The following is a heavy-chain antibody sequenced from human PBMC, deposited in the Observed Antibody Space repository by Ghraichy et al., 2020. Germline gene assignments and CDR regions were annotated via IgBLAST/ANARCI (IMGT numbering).Heavy chain of an antibody. V-gene: IGHV3-7*01. Sequence: GGSLRLSCAASRFTFTSYWMTWVRQAPGKGLEWVANIKQDGSEKYYVDSVKGRFTISRDNAKNSLYLQMNSLRAEDTAVYYCARGAGMDVWGQGTTVTVSS. CDR3: ARGAGMDV. CDR1: RFTFTSYW. CDR2: IKQDGSEK. J-gene: IGHJ6*02.